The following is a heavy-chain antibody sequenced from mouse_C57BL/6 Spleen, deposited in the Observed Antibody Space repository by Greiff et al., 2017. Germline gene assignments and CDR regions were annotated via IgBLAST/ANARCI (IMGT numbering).Heavy chain of an antibody. D-gene: IGHD1-1*01. CDR3: ARASSYWYFDV. Sequence: EVKVEESGPGLVKPSQSLSLTCSVTGYSITSGYYWNWIRQFPGNKLEWMGYISYDGSNNYNPSLKNRISITRDTSKNQFFLKLNSVTTEDTATYYCARASSYWYFDVWGTGTTVTVSS. CDR1: GYSITSGYY. CDR2: ISYDGSN. J-gene: IGHJ1*03. V-gene: IGHV3-6*01.